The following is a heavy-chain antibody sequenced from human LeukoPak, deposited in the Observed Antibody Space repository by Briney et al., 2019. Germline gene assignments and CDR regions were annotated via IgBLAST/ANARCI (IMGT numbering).Heavy chain of an antibody. CDR3: ARASSYYDSSGYPY. CDR2: INPNSGGT. Sequence: ASVKVSCKASGYTFTGYYMHWVRQAPGQGLEWMGWINPNSGGTNYAQKFQGRVTMTRDTSISTAYMELSRLRSDDTAVYYCARASSYYDSSGYPYWGQGTLVTVSS. J-gene: IGHJ4*02. V-gene: IGHV1-2*02. D-gene: IGHD3-22*01. CDR1: GYTFTGYY.